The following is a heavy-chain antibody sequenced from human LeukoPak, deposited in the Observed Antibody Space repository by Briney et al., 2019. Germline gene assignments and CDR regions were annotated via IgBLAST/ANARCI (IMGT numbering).Heavy chain of an antibody. CDR3: ARDPEDIVVVPAASSLDI. Sequence: GASVKVSCKASGYTFTSYGISWVRQAPGQGLEWMGWISAYNGNTNYAQKLQGRVTMTTDTSTSTAYMELRSLRSDDTAVYYCARDPEDIVVVPAASSLDIWGQGTMVTVSS. D-gene: IGHD2-2*01. V-gene: IGHV1-18*01. CDR1: GYTFTSYG. J-gene: IGHJ3*02. CDR2: ISAYNGNT.